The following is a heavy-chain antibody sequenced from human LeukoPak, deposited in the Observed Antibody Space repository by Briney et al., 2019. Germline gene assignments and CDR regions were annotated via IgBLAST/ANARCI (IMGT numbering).Heavy chain of an antibody. Sequence: SETLSLTCAVYGGSFSGYYWSWIRQPPGKGLEWIGEINHSGSTNYNPSLKSRVTISVDTSKNQFSLKLSSVTAADTAVYYCAREGGSSSGDYWGQGTLVTVSS. CDR2: INHSGST. D-gene: IGHD6-6*01. CDR1: GGSFSGYY. J-gene: IGHJ4*02. V-gene: IGHV4-34*01. CDR3: AREGGSSSGDY.